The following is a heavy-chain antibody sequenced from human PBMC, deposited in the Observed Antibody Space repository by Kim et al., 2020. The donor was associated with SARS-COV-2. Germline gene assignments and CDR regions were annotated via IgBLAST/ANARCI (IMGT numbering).Heavy chain of an antibody. CDR3: ATGGQWPPSLEGFDI. D-gene: IGHD6-19*01. CDR1: GYTLTELS. V-gene: IGHV1-24*01. Sequence: ASVKVSCKVSGYTLTELSMHWVRQAPGKGLEWMGGFDPEDGETIYAQKFQGRVTMTEDTSTDTAYMELSSLRSEDTAVYYCATGGQWPPSLEGFDIWGQGTMVTVSS. CDR2: FDPEDGET. J-gene: IGHJ3*02.